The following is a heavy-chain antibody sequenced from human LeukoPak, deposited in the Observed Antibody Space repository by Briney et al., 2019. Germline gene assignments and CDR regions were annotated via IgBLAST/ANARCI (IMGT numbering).Heavy chain of an antibody. J-gene: IGHJ6*02. CDR2: IIPILGIA. CDR1: RGIFSSYA. CDR3: ARDPVDTAMVGDYYYYYGMDV. V-gene: IGHV1-69*04. Sequence: GASVKVSCKASRGIFSSYAISWVRQAPGQGLEWMGRIIPILGIANYAQKFQGRVTITADNSTSTAYMELSSLRSEDTAVYYCARDPVDTAMVGDYYYYYGMDVWGQGTTVTVSS. D-gene: IGHD5-18*01.